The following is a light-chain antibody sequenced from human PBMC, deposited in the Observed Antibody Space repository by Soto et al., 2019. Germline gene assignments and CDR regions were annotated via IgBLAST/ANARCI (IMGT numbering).Light chain of an antibody. CDR1: RSVLDTANSKNY. CDR2: WAS. V-gene: IGKV4-1*01. CDR3: HQYYTTPWA. J-gene: IGKJ1*01. Sequence: FVMTQSPGSLAGSRGERATINCKSSRSVLDTANSKNYLAWRQQKLGQPPELLIYWASTRESGVPERFSGSGYGTDFTLTISSLKAEDVAVYYCHQYYTTPWAFGQVTKVDMK.